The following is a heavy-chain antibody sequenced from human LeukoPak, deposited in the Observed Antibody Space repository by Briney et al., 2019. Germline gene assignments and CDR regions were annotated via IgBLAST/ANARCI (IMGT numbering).Heavy chain of an antibody. CDR1: GGSISSGDYY. J-gene: IGHJ4*02. Sequence: SQTLSLTCTVSGGSISSGDYYWSWIRQPQGQGLEWIAYIYYSGSTSYNPSLKSRVTISVDTSKNQFSLKLNSVTAADTAVYYCARGDSSTWSFKIWGQGTLVTVSS. D-gene: IGHD6-13*01. V-gene: IGHV4-30-4*01. CDR2: IYYSGST. CDR3: ARGDSSTWSFKI.